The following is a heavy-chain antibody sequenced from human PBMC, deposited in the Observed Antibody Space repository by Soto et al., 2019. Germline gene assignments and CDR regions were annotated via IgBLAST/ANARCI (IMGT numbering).Heavy chain of an antibody. CDR3: ANSRREAVAGYYYYYGMDV. CDR2: ISWDGGST. V-gene: IGHV3-43*01. D-gene: IGHD6-19*01. J-gene: IGHJ6*02. Sequence: GGSLRLSCAASGFTFDDYTMHWVRQAPGKGLEWVSLISWDGGSTYYADSVKGRFTISRDNSKNSLYLQMNSLRTEDTALYYCANSRREAVAGYYYYYGMDVWGQGTTVTVSS. CDR1: GFTFDDYT.